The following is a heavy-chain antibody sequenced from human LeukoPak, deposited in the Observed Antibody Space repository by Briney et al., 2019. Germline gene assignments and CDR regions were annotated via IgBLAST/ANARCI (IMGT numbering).Heavy chain of an antibody. J-gene: IGHJ2*01. CDR3: AKHRGGMGGAIFGGYFDL. Sequence: SETLSLTCTVSGGSISSYYWSWIRQPPGKRLEWIGYIYYSGSTNYNPSPKSRVTISVDTSKNQFSLKLNFVIAADTAMDYCAKHRGGMGGAIFGGYFDLWGRGTLVTVSS. CDR2: IYYSGST. D-gene: IGHD3-16*02. V-gene: IGHV4-59*08. CDR1: GGSISSYY.